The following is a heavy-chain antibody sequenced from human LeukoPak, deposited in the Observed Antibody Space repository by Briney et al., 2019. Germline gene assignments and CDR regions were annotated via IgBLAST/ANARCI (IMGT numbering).Heavy chain of an antibody. CDR3: ARSYYGFDYYYYMDV. Sequence: KPSETLSLTCTVSGGSISGYYWSWIRQPAGKGLEWIGRIYTSGSTNYNPSLKSRVTMSVDTSKNQFSLKLSSVTAADTAVYYCARSYYGFDYYYYMDVWGKGTTVTVSS. D-gene: IGHD3-3*01. CDR2: IYTSGST. J-gene: IGHJ6*03. CDR1: GGSISGYY. V-gene: IGHV4-4*07.